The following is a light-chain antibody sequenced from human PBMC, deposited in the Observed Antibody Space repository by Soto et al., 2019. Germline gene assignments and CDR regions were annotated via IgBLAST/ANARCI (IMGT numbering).Light chain of an antibody. CDR3: QQYNDNWT. V-gene: IGKV1-5*03. CDR1: QGISSW. CDR2: KAS. J-gene: IGKJ1*01. Sequence: DIQMTQSPSTLSASVGDRVTITCRASQGISSWLAWYQQKPGTAPKLLIYKASTLQTGVPSRFSGSGSGTEFTLNISTLQPDDFAPYYCQQYNDNWTFGQGTKVEIK.